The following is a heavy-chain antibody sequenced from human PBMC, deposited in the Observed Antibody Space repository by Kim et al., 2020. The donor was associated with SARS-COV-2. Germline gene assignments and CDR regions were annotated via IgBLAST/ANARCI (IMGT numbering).Heavy chain of an antibody. J-gene: IGHJ4*02. D-gene: IGHD3-16*01. CDR3: AKDSTFYDYVWGTPAY. V-gene: IGHV3-30*02. Sequence: SVKGRFTISRDNSKNTLYLQMNSLRAEDTAVYYCAKDSTFYDYVWGTPAYWGQGTLVTVSS.